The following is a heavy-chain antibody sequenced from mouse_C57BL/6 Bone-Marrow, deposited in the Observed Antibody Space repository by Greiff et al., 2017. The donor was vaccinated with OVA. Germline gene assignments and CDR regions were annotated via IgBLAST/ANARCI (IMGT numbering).Heavy chain of an antibody. Sequence: VQLKESGPVLVKPGASVKMSCKASGYTFTYYYMNWVKQSHGKSLEWIGVINPYNGGTSYNQKFKGKATLTVDKSSSTAYMELNSLTSEDSAVYYCARDWDDYWGQGTTLTVSS. CDR3: ARDWDDY. V-gene: IGHV1-19*01. CDR1: GYTFTYYY. J-gene: IGHJ2*01. CDR2: INPYNGGT. D-gene: IGHD4-1*01.